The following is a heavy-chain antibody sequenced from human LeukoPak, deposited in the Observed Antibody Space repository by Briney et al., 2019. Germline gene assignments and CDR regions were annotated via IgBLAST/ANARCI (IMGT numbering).Heavy chain of an antibody. CDR2: ISAYNCNT. D-gene: IGHD2-2*01. J-gene: IGHJ6*02. Sequence: ASVKVSCKASGYTFTSYCISWVRQAPGQGLEWMGCISAYNCNTNYAQKLQGRVTMTTDTSTSTAYMELRSLRSDDTAVYYCARETVVVPAAMVLYYYGMDVWGQGTTVTVSS. CDR1: GYTFTSYC. V-gene: IGHV1-18*01. CDR3: ARETVVVPAAMVLYYYGMDV.